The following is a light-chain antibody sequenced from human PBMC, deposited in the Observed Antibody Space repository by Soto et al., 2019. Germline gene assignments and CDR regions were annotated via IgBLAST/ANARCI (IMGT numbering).Light chain of an antibody. J-gene: IGKJ5*01. V-gene: IGKV1D-13*01. Sequence: AIQLTQSPSSLSASVGDRVTITCRASQGISSALAWYQQKPGKAPKLLIYDASSLESGVPSRFSGSGSGTEFTLTISSLQPEDFATYFCQQFNDYPQTFGQGTRLEIK. CDR3: QQFNDYPQT. CDR1: QGISSA. CDR2: DAS.